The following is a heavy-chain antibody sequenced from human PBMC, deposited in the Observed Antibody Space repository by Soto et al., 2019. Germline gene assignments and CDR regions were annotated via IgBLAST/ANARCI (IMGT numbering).Heavy chain of an antibody. CDR3: ARDIRGYFDD. J-gene: IGHJ4*02. CDR2: INHSGSA. Sequence: SETLSLTCTVSGGSISSGDYYWSWIRQPPGKGLEWIGEINHSGSANYNPSLKSRVTISVDTSKNQFSLKLSSVTAADTAVYYCARDIRGYFDDWGQGTLVTVSS. V-gene: IGHV4-39*07. CDR1: GGSISSGDYY. D-gene: IGHD2-2*02.